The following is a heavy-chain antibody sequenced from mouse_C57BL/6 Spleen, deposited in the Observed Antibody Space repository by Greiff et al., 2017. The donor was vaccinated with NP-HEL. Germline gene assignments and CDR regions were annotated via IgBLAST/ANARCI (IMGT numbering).Heavy chain of an antibody. V-gene: IGHV1-59*01. Sequence: QVQLQQPGAELVRPGTSVKLSCKASGYTFTSYWMHWVKQRPGQGLEWIGVIDPSDSYTNYNQKFKGKATLTVDTSSSTAYMQLSSLTSEDSAVYSCARGTTVSDYWGQGTTLTVSS. CDR1: GYTFTSYW. J-gene: IGHJ2*01. D-gene: IGHD1-1*01. CDR3: ARGTTVSDY. CDR2: IDPSDSYT.